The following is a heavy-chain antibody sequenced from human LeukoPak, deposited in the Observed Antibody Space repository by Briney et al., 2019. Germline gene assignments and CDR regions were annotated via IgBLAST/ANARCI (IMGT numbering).Heavy chain of an antibody. Sequence: GGSLRLSRAASGFTFSSYSMNWVRQAPGKGLEWVSSISSSSSYIYYADSVKGRFTISRDNAKNSLYLQMNSLRAEDTAVYYCAGDYYDSSGLGYWGQGTLVTVSS. CDR1: GFTFSSYS. CDR2: ISSSSSYI. V-gene: IGHV3-21*01. J-gene: IGHJ4*02. CDR3: AGDYYDSSGLGY. D-gene: IGHD3-22*01.